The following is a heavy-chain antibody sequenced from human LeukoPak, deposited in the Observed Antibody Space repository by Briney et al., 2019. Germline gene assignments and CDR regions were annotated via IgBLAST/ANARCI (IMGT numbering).Heavy chain of an antibody. J-gene: IGHJ4*02. CDR3: ARAPQLLWFGEFGDYFDY. Sequence: ASVKVSCKASGYTFTSYYMHWVRQAPGQGLEWMGIINPSGGSTSYAQKFQGRVTMTRDTSTSTVYMELSSLRSEDTAVYYCARAPQLLWFGEFGDYFDYWGQGTLATVSS. V-gene: IGHV1-46*01. CDR2: INPSGGST. CDR1: GYTFTSYY. D-gene: IGHD3-10*01.